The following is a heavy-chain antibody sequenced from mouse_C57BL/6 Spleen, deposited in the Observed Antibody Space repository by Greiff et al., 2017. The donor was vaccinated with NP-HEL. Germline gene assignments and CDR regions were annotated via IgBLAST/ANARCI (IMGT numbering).Heavy chain of an antibody. Sequence: EVQLQQSGPELVKPGASVKIPCKASGYTFTDYNMDWVKQSHGKSLEWIGDINPNNGGTIYNQKFKGKATLTVDKSSSTAYMELRSLTSEDTAVYYCARYVGYYYAMDYWGQGTSVTVSS. V-gene: IGHV1-18*01. CDR2: INPNNGGT. J-gene: IGHJ4*01. CDR3: ARYVGYYYAMDY. CDR1: GYTFTDYN.